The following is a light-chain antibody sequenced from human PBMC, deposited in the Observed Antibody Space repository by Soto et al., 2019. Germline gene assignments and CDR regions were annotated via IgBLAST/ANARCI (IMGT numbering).Light chain of an antibody. CDR3: HQAITVQVT. CDR1: QGISSW. Sequence: DLQMTQSPSSVSASVGDRVTITCRASQGISSWLAWYQQKPGKAPKLQIYAASSLQSGVPSRFSCSGPGTDFTLTTSSLQVEDFATYYCHQAITVQVTFGAGIKVE. V-gene: IGKV1-12*01. J-gene: IGKJ4*01. CDR2: AAS.